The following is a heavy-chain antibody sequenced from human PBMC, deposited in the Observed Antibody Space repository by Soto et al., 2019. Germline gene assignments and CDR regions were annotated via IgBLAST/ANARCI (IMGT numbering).Heavy chain of an antibody. CDR2: ISYSGSA. Sequence: SQTVSLTCTVSGDSVTSVSDYWSWIRQPAGKGLEWIGYISYSGSADYNPSLGSRVTIAIDTSKNQFSLKLRSVTAADTAAYCCARHGRVGTGLGGYYYYHMDVWGQGTTVTVSS. D-gene: IGHD5-18*01. J-gene: IGHJ6*02. CDR3: ARHGRVGTGLGGYYYYHMDV. V-gene: IGHV4-61*01. CDR1: GDSVTSVSDY.